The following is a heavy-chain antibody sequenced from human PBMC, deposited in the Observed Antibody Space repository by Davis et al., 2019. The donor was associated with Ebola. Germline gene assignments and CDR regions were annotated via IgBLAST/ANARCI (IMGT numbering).Heavy chain of an antibody. CDR3: AKTTYYYDSSGYWPLYFDY. J-gene: IGHJ4*02. Sequence: GESLKISCAASGFTFSSYAMHWVRQAPGKGLEWVAVISYDGSNKYYADSVKGRFTISRDNSKNTLYLQMNSLRAEDTAVYYCAKTTYYYDSSGYWPLYFDYWGQGTLVTVSS. CDR1: GFTFSSYA. D-gene: IGHD3-22*01. CDR2: ISYDGSNK. V-gene: IGHV3-30-3*02.